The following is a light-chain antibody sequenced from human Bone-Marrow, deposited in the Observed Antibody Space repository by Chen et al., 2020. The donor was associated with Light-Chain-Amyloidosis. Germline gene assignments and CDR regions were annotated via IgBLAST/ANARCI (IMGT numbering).Light chain of an antibody. V-gene: IGKV4-1*01. CDR3: QQYYSTPLT. CDR1: QSIQYNSDNKNY. Sequence: DIVMTQSPDSLAVSLGERATINCKSSQSIQYNSDNKNYLAWYQQKPGQPPKLLIYWASTRESGVPDRCRGSGSETDFTLTISSLQAEDVAVYYCQQYYSTPLTFGQGTRVEIK. J-gene: IGKJ1*01. CDR2: WAS.